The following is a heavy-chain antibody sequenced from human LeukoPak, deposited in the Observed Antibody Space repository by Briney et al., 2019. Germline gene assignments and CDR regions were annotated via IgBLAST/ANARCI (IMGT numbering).Heavy chain of an antibody. V-gene: IGHV4-34*01. CDR1: GGSFSGYY. CDR2: INHSGST. J-gene: IGHJ4*02. CDR3: ARGRRRGVVVPAASNYFDY. D-gene: IGHD2-2*01. Sequence: NPPETLSLTCAVYGGSFSGYYWSWIRQPPGKGLEWIGEINHSGSTNYNPSLKSRVTISVDTSKNQFSLKLSSVTAADTAVYYCARGRRRGVVVPAASNYFDYWGQGTLVTVSS.